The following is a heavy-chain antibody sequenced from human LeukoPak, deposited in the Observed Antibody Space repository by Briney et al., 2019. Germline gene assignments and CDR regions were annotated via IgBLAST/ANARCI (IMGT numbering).Heavy chain of an antibody. Sequence: SETLSLTCTVSGYSISSGYYWGWIRQPPGKGLEWIGNIYHSGSTYYNPSLKSRVTISVDTSKNQFSLKLSSVTAADTAVYYCARAGYSNGWYNDYWGQGTLVTVSS. CDR1: GYSISSGYY. D-gene: IGHD6-19*01. J-gene: IGHJ4*02. CDR2: IYHSGST. CDR3: ARAGYSNGWYNDY. V-gene: IGHV4-38-2*02.